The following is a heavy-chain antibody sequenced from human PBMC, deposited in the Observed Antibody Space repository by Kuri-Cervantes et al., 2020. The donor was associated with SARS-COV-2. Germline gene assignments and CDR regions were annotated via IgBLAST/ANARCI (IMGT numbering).Heavy chain of an antibody. CDR1: GFTFSSYS. CDR2: ISSSSYI. CDR3: ARERQTGDRYFDY. Sequence: GESLKISCAASGFTFSSYSMNWVRQAPGKGLEWVSSISSSSYIYYADSVKGRFTISRDNAKNSLYLQMNSLRAEDTAVYYCARERQTGDRYFDYWGQGTLVTVSS. D-gene: IGHD7-27*01. J-gene: IGHJ4*02. V-gene: IGHV3-21*01.